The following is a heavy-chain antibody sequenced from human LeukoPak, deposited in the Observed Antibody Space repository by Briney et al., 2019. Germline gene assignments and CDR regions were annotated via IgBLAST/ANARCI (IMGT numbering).Heavy chain of an antibody. CDR2: IYYSGST. J-gene: IGHJ3*02. CDR1: GGSISSYY. Sequence: SETLSLTCTVSGGSISSYYWSWIRQPPGKGLEWIGYIYYSGSTNYNPSLKSRVTISVDTSKNQFSLKLSSVTAADTAVYYCARHSTLGDILTGYYPGPDAFDIWGQGTMVTVPS. V-gene: IGHV4-59*01. CDR3: ARHSTLGDILTGYYPGPDAFDI. D-gene: IGHD3-9*01.